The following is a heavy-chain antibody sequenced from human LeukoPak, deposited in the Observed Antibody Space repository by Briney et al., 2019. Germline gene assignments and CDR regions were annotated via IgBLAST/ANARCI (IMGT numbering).Heavy chain of an antibody. D-gene: IGHD3-10*01. CDR2: IKQDGSKK. CDR1: GFPFSSYW. Sequence: PGGSLRLSCVASGFPFSSYWMTWVRQAPGKGLEWVANIKQDGSKKSYVDSVKGRFTISRDNAKNSLYLQMNSLRAEDTAVYYCASSAALPRGYYYYGMDVWGQGTTVTVSS. V-gene: IGHV3-7*01. J-gene: IGHJ6*02. CDR3: ASSAALPRGYYYYGMDV.